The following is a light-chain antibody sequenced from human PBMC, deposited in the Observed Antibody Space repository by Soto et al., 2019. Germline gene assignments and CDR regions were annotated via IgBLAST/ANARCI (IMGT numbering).Light chain of an antibody. CDR3: QSYDRSLRTYV. J-gene: IGLJ1*01. V-gene: IGLV1-40*01. CDR2: GNS. CDR1: SSNIGAGYD. Sequence: QSVLTQPPPVSGAPGQMVTISCSGSSSNIGAGYDVNWYRQLPGTAPKLLIYGNSDRPSGVPDRFSGSKSGTSASLAITGLQAEDEADYFCQSYDRSLRTYVFGTGTKVTVL.